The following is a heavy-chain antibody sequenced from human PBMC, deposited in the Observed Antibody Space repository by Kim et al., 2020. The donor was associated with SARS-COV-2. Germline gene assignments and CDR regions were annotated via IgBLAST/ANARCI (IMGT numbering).Heavy chain of an antibody. J-gene: IGHJ6*02. CDR3: ARDQFPNSSSWYVVYGMDV. V-gene: IGHV1-18*01. Sequence: ASVKVSCKASGYTFTSYGISWVRQAPGQGLEWMGWISAYNGNTNYAQKLQGRVTMTTDTSTSTAYMELRSLRSDDTAVYYCARDQFPNSSSWYVVYGMDVWDQGTTVTVSS. CDR1: GYTFTSYG. CDR2: ISAYNGNT. D-gene: IGHD6-13*01.